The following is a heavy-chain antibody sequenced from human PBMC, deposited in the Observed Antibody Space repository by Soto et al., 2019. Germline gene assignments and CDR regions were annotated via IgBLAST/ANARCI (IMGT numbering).Heavy chain of an antibody. CDR2: MYYSGST. D-gene: IGHD6-13*01. CDR3: ARWDSSTWYWNIDY. Sequence: SETLSLTCTVSGYSISSSKWWGWIRQPPGKGLEWIGYMYYSGSTYYNPSLKSRVTMSVDTSKNQFSLKLSSVTAVDTAVYYCARWDSSTWYWNIDYWGQGTLVTVSS. V-gene: IGHV4-28*01. J-gene: IGHJ4*02. CDR1: GYSISSSKW.